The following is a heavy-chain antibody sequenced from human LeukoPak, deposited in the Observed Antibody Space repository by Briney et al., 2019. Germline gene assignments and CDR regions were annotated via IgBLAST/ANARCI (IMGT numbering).Heavy chain of an antibody. CDR2: ISHDGSNK. D-gene: IGHD5-24*01. Sequence: GGSLRLSCAASGFTFSSYGMHWVRQAPGKGLEWVAVISHDGSNKDYSDSVKGRFTISRDNAKNSLYLQMNSLRAKDTAIYYCTRVGYIDEGIDYWGQGTLVTVSS. CDR3: TRVGYIDEGIDY. V-gene: IGHV3-30*03. J-gene: IGHJ4*02. CDR1: GFTFSSYG.